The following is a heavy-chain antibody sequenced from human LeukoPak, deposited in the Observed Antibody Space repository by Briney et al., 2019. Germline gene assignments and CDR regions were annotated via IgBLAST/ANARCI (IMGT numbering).Heavy chain of an antibody. V-gene: IGHV3-30*02. Sequence: GGSLRLSCAASGFTFSSYGMHWVRQAPGKGLEWVAFIRYDGSNKSYADSVKGRFTISRDNSKNTLYLQMNSLRAEDTAVYYCAKDDAIEGYYYYYMDVWGKGTTVTVSS. J-gene: IGHJ6*03. CDR1: GFTFSSYG. CDR2: IRYDGSNK. CDR3: AKDDAIEGYYYYYMDV. D-gene: IGHD2-21*01.